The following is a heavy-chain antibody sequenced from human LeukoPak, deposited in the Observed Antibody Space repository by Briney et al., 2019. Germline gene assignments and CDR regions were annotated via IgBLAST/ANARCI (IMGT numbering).Heavy chain of an antibody. J-gene: IGHJ4*02. CDR1: GYTFTGYY. Sequence: ASVKVSCKASGYTFTGYYTHWVRQAPGQGLEWMGWINPNSGGTNYAQKFQGRVTMTRDTSLSTAYMELSRLRSDDTAVYYCARTRYCSGGSCYSYSFDSWGQGTLVTVSS. D-gene: IGHD2-15*01. CDR2: INPNSGGT. V-gene: IGHV1-2*02. CDR3: ARTRYCSGGSCYSYSFDS.